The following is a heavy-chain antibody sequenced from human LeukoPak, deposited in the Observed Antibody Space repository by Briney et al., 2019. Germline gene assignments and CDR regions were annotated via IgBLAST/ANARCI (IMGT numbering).Heavy chain of an antibody. CDR3: VKDLFGGYYSLYY. J-gene: IGHJ4*02. CDR2: ISSNGRRI. D-gene: IGHD2-21*02. Sequence: GGSLRLSCSASGFTFSSPAMHWVRQAPGKGLEYVSAISSNGRRIYYADSVKGRFTMSRDNSKNTLYLQMSSLRAEDTAVYYCVKDLFGGYYSLYYWGQGTLVTVSS. V-gene: IGHV3-64D*06. CDR1: GFTFSSPA.